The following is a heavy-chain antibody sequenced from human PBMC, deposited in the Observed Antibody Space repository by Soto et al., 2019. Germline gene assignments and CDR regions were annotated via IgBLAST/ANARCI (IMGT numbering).Heavy chain of an antibody. D-gene: IGHD4-4*01. CDR2: ISAYNGNT. J-gene: IGHJ6*02. V-gene: IGHV1-18*04. CDR3: ARVESGDDYSNYYYGMDV. Sequence: GASVKVSCKASGYTFTSYGISWVRQAPGQGLEWMGWISAYNGNTNYAQKLQGRVTVTTDTSTSTAYMELRSLRSDDTAVYYCARVESGDDYSNYYYGMDVWGQGTTVTVSS. CDR1: GYTFTSYG.